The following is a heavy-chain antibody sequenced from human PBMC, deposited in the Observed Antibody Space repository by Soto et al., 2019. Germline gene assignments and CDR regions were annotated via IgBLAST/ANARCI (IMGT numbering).Heavy chain of an antibody. CDR3: ARYSGYDRNAFDI. CDR1: GGSISSYY. J-gene: IGHJ3*02. CDR2: IYYSGST. V-gene: IGHV4-59*01. D-gene: IGHD5-12*01. Sequence: SETLSLTCTVSGGSISSYYWSWIRQPPGKGLEWIGYIYYSGSTNYNPSLKSRVTISVDTSKNQFSLKLSSVTAGDTAVYYCARYSGYDRNAFDIWGQGTMVTVSS.